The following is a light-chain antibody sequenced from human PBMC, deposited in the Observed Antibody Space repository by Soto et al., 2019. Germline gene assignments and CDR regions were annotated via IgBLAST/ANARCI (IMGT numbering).Light chain of an antibody. Sequence: EIQMTQSPSTLSASVRDRVTITCRASQSVSYWLAWYQQKPGKAPKLLVHDASTLLSGVPSRFSGSVSGTEFILTIGSLQPDDFATYYCQQYKSYPWTFGQGTKV. J-gene: IGKJ1*01. CDR3: QQYKSYPWT. CDR1: QSVSYW. CDR2: DAS. V-gene: IGKV1-5*01.